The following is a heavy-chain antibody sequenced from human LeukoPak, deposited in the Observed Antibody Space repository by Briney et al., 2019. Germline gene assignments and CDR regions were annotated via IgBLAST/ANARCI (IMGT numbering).Heavy chain of an antibody. CDR3: ARDRCIVATCRNYGMDV. J-gene: IGHJ6*02. Sequence: KXXXXXFSSYXXSWVRQAPGQGLEWMGGIIPIFGTANYAQKFQGRVTITADESTSTAYMELSSLRSEDTAVYYCARDRCIVATCRNYGMDVWGQGTTVTVSS. CDR2: IIPIFGTA. V-gene: IGHV1-69*01. CDR1: XXXFSSYX. D-gene: IGHD5-12*01.